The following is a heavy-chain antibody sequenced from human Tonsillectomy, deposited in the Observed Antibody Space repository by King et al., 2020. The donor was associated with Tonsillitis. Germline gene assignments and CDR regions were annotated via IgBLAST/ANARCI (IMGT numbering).Heavy chain of an antibody. CDR1: GFTFSSYA. CDR3: AKDLYYYDSSGYPYFDY. Sequence: DVQLVESGGGLVQPGGSLRLSCAASGFTFSSYAMSWVRQAPGKGLEWVSGISGSGGSTYYADSVKGRFTISRDNSKNTLYLQMISLRAEDTAVYYCAKDLYYYDSSGYPYFDYWGQGTLVTVSS. D-gene: IGHD3-22*01. V-gene: IGHV3-23*04. J-gene: IGHJ4*02. CDR2: ISGSGGST.